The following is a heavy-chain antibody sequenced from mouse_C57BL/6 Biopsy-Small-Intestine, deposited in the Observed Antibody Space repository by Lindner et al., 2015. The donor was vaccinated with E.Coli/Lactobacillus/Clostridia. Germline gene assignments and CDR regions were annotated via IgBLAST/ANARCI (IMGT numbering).Heavy chain of an antibody. J-gene: IGHJ1*03. V-gene: IGHV1-80*01. CDR1: GYAFSSYW. Sequence: VQLQESGAELVKPGASVRISCKASGYAFSSYWMNWVKQRPGKGLEWIGQIYPGDGDTNYSGKFKGKATLTADKSSSTAYMQLSSLSSEDSAVYFCARGNYGSSYGYFDVWGTGTTVTVSS. CDR3: ARGNYGSSYGYFDV. CDR2: IYPGDGDT. D-gene: IGHD1-1*01.